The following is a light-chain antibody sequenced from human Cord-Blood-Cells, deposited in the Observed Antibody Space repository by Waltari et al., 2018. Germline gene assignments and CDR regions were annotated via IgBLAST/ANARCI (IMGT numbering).Light chain of an antibody. CDR2: GAS. CDR3: QQYGSSPRT. J-gene: IGKJ1*01. CDR1: QSVSSSY. V-gene: IGKV3-20*01. Sequence: ELVLTQSPGTLSLSPGERANLSCRAIQSVSSSYLAWYQQKPGQAPRLLIYGASSRATGIPDRFSGSGSGTDFTLTISRLEPEDFAVYYCQQYGSSPRTFGQGTKVEIK.